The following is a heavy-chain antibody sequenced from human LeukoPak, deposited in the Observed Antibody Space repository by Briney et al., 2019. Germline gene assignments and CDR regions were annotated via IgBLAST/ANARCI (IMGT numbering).Heavy chain of an antibody. V-gene: IGHV4-59*01. CDR2: IYYSGST. J-gene: IGHJ4*02. CDR1: GASISTYY. CDR3: TRGTVTTYYFDY. D-gene: IGHD4-17*01. Sequence: PSETLSLTCIVSGASISTYYWSWIRQPPGKELEWIGYIYYSGSTNYNPSLKSRVTISVDTSKNQFSLQLSSVTAADTAVYYCTRGTVTTYYFDYWGQGTLVTVSS.